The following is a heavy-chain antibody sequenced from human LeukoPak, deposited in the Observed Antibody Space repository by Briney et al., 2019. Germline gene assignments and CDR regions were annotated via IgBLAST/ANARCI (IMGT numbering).Heavy chain of an antibody. V-gene: IGHV3-53*01. CDR1: GFSVSTKY. D-gene: IGHD6-25*01. CDR2: MYSGGRT. J-gene: IGHJ4*02. CDR3: ARGDSSGSYFDY. Sequence: GGSLRLSGAASGFSVSTKYMSWVRQAPGKGLEWVSLMYSGGRTYYTDSAKGRFTISRDNSKNTLYLQMNRLRAEDTAVYYCARGDSSGSYFDYWGQGTLATVSS.